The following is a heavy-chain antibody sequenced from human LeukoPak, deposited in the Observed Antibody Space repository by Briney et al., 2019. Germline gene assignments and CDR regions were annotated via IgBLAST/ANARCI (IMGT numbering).Heavy chain of an antibody. CDR3: AREHFSRITGTNYIDY. CDR2: IYYSGST. Sequence: SETLSLAWTVSGGSISSYCWSWIRQPPGKGLEWIGYIYYSGSTTYNPSLKTRVTISVDTSKNQFSLKLSSVTAADTAVYYCAREHFSRITGTNYIDYWGQGTLVTVSS. V-gene: IGHV4-59*01. CDR1: GGSISSYC. J-gene: IGHJ4*02. D-gene: IGHD1-20*01.